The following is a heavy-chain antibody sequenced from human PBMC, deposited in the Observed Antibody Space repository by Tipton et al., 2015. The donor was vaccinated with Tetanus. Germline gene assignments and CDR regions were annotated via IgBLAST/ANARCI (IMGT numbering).Heavy chain of an antibody. Sequence: QVQLVQSGPEVKKPGSSVKVSCKASGGTFSSYAISWVRQAPGQGLEWMGGIIPIFGTANYAQKFQGRVTITADKSTSTAYMELSSLRSEDTAVYYCARDYGDPSVNFKHNWFDPWGQGTLVTVSS. CDR1: GGTFSSYA. V-gene: IGHV1-69*06. CDR3: ARDYGDPSVNFKHNWFDP. J-gene: IGHJ5*02. CDR2: IIPIFGTA. D-gene: IGHD4-17*01.